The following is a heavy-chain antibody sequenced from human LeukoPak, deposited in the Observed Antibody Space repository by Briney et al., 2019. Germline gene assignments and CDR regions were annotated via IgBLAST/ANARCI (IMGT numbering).Heavy chain of an antibody. Sequence: SQTLSLTCTVSGGPISSGSYYWSWIRQPAGKGLEWIGRIYTSGSTNYNPSLKSRVTISVDTSKNQFSLKLSSVTAADTAVYYCARDRPSNWTYYYYMDVWGKGTTVTVSS. V-gene: IGHV4-61*02. CDR3: ARDRPSNWTYYYYMDV. J-gene: IGHJ6*03. CDR1: GGPISSGSYY. CDR2: IYTSGST. D-gene: IGHD1-1*01.